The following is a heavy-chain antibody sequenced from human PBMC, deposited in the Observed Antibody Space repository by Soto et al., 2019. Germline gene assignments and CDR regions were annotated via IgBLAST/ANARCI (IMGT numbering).Heavy chain of an antibody. V-gene: IGHV4-34*12. CDR3: AREPRRRLYCSSTRCYAYRVEGWFDP. D-gene: IGHD2-2*01. J-gene: IGHJ5*02. CDR2: IIHSGST. CDR1: GGSFGDYY. Sequence: PSGCLSLTCAVYGGSFGDYYCSWIHHPPEKGLERIGEIIHSGSTNYNPSLKSRVTISVDTSKNQFSLKLSSVTAADTAVYYCAREPRRRLYCSSTRCYAYRVEGWFDPWGQGTLVTVSS.